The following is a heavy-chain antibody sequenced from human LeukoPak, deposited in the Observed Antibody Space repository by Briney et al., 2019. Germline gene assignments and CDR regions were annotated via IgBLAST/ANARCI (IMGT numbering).Heavy chain of an antibody. CDR3: ARDSGYNWFDP. V-gene: IGHV4-34*01. CDR1: GGSFSGYY. CDR2: INHSGST. Sequence: SETLSLTCAVYGGSFSGYYWSWIRQPPGKGLEWIGEINHSGSTNYNPSLKSRVTISVDTSKNQFSLKLSSVTAADTAVYYCARDSGYNWFDPWGQGTLVTVSS. J-gene: IGHJ5*02. D-gene: IGHD3-22*01.